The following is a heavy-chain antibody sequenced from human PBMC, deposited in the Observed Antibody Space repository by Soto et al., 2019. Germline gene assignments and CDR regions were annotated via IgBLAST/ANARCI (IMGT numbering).Heavy chain of an antibody. CDR3: ARGYCSSTSCYPILQPLDV. CDR1: GFTFSSYE. V-gene: IGHV3-48*03. D-gene: IGHD2-2*01. J-gene: IGHJ6*02. Sequence: GGSLRLSCAASGFTFSSYEMNWVRQAPGKGLEWVSYISSSGSTIYYADSVKGRFTISRDNAKNSLYLQMNSLRAEDTAVYYCARGYCSSTSCYPILQPLDVWGQGTTVTVS. CDR2: ISSSGSTI.